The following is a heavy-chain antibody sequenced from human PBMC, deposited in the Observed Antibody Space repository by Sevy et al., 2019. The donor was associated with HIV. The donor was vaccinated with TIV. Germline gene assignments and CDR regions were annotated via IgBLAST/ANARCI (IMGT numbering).Heavy chain of an antibody. CDR2: IIPIFGTA. J-gene: IGHJ5*02. V-gene: IGHV1-69*13. Sequence: ASVKVSCKASGGTFSSYAISWVRQAPGQGLEWMGGIIPIFGTANYAQKFQGRVTTTADESTSTAYMELSSLRSEDTAVYYCARAVFGVVAQSNWFDPWGQGTLVTVSS. CDR1: GGTFSSYA. CDR3: ARAVFGVVAQSNWFDP. D-gene: IGHD3-3*01.